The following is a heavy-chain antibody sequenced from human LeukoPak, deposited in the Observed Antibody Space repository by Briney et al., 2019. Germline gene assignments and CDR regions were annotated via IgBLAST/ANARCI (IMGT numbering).Heavy chain of an antibody. CDR2: ISYDGSNK. Sequence: GGSLRLSCAASGFTFSSYAMHWVRQAPGKGLEWVAVISYDGSNKYYADSVKGRLTISRDNSKNTLYLQMNSLRAEDTAVYYCARXPPXFWSGYLPLQAYYYYYGMDVWGQGTTVTVSS. D-gene: IGHD3-3*01. CDR1: GFTFSSYA. V-gene: IGHV3-30-3*01. J-gene: IGHJ6*02. CDR3: ARXPPXFWSGYLPLQAYYYYYGMDV.